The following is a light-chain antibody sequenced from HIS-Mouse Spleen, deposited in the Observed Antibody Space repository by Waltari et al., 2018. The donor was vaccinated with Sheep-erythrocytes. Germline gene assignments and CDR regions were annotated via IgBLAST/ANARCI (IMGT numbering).Light chain of an antibody. CDR1: KLGDKY. CDR3: QAWDSSTEV. CDR2: QDS. Sequence: SYELTQPPSVSVSPGQTASITCSGAKLGDKYACWYQQKPGQSPVLVIYQDSKRPSGSPERLSGANSGNTATLTISGTQARDEADYYCQAWDSSTEVFGGGTKLTVL. J-gene: IGLJ2*01. V-gene: IGLV3-1*01.